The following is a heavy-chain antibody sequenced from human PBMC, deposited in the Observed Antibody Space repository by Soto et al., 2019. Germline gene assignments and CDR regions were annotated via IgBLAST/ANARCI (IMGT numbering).Heavy chain of an antibody. CDR3: AKYLSQYSSGWYFFAFDI. V-gene: IGHV3-23*01. D-gene: IGHD6-19*01. CDR1: GFTFSSYA. J-gene: IGHJ3*02. CDR2: ISGSGGST. Sequence: GGSLRLSCAASGFTFSSYAMSWVRQAPGKGLEWVSAISGSGGSTYYADSVKGRFTISRDNSKNTLYLQMNSLRAEDTAVYYCAKYLSQYSSGWYFFAFDIWGQGTMVTVSS.